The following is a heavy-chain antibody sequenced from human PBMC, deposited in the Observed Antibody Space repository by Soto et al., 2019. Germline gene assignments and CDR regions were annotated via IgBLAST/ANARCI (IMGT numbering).Heavy chain of an antibody. J-gene: IGHJ4*02. D-gene: IGHD6-13*01. CDR2: ISGSGGST. Sequence: PGGSLRLSCAASGFTFSSYAMSWVRQAPGKGLEWGSAISGSGGSTYYADSVKGRFTISRDNSKNTLYLPMNSLRAEDTAVYYCAKGTRIAAAGTHFDYWGQGTLVTVSS. CDR1: GFTFSSYA. V-gene: IGHV3-23*01. CDR3: AKGTRIAAAGTHFDY.